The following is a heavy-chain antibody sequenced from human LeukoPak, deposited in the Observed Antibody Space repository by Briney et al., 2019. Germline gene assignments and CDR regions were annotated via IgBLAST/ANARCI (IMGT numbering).Heavy chain of an antibody. Sequence: ASVKVSCKASGYTFTDYYMHWVRQAPGQGLEWMGWINPNSGRTNYAQKFQGRVTMTTDTSISTAYMEVSRLRSDDTAVYYCARVRIGQQLDKYYYYAMDVWGQGTTVTVSS. CDR1: GYTFTDYY. CDR2: INPNSGRT. CDR3: ARVRIGQQLDKYYYYAMDV. V-gene: IGHV1-2*02. J-gene: IGHJ6*02. D-gene: IGHD6-13*01.